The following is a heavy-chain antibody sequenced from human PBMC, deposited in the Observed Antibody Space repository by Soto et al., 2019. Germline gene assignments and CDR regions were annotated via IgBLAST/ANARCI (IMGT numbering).Heavy chain of an antibody. Sequence: GSGPTLVNPTETLTLTCTVSGFSLTTGKMGVSWIRQPPGKALEWLAHIFSDNERSYSTSLQGRPTISKDTSGSQVVLSMTNVDPVDTATYYCARMNVDSYQFYYAMDVWGQGTTVTVSS. D-gene: IGHD4-17*01. J-gene: IGHJ6*02. CDR2: IFSDNER. CDR3: ARMNVDSYQFYYAMDV. CDR1: GFSLTTGKMG. V-gene: IGHV2-26*01.